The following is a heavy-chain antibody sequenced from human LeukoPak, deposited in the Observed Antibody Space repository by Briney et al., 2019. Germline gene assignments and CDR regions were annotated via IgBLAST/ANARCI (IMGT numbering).Heavy chain of an antibody. D-gene: IGHD3-10*01. J-gene: IGHJ3*02. CDR2: TSGSGTST. Sequence: GGSLRLSCAASGFTFSSYAMSWVRQAPGTGLGWVSGTSGSGTSTYHADSVKGRFTISRDNSKNTLYLQMNSLRAEDTAVYYCARDRVYASGSRDAFGIWGQGTMVAVSS. CDR3: ARDRVYASGSRDAFGI. CDR1: GFTFSSYA. V-gene: IGHV3-23*01.